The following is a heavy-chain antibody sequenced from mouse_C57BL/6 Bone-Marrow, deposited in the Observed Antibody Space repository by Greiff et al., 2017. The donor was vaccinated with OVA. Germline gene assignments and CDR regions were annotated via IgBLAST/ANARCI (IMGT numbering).Heavy chain of an antibody. D-gene: IGHD4-1*01. V-gene: IGHV1-61*01. CDR2: IYPSDSET. CDR1: GYTFTSYW. Sequence: QVQLQQPGAELVRPGSSVKLSCKASGYTFTSYWMDWVKQRPGQGLEWIGNIYPSDSETHYNQKFKDKATLTVDKSSSTAYMQLSSLTSEDSAVYYCARSRKLGIAYWGQGTLVTVSA. CDR3: ARSRKLGIAY. J-gene: IGHJ3*01.